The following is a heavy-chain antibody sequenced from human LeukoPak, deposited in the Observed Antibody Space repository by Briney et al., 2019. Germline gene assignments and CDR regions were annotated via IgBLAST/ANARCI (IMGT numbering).Heavy chain of an antibody. D-gene: IGHD3-3*01. Sequence: ASVKVSCKASGYTFTSYDINWVRQATGQGLEWMGWMNSNSGNTGYAQKFHGRVTITRNTSISTAYMELSSLRSEDTAVYYCARGLVRPILEWLFEVDYMDVWGKGTTVTVSS. CDR1: GYTFTSYD. J-gene: IGHJ6*03. CDR2: MNSNSGNT. CDR3: ARGLVRPILEWLFEVDYMDV. V-gene: IGHV1-8*03.